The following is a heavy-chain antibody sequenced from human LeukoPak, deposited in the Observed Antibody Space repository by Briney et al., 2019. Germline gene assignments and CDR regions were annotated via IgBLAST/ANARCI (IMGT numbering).Heavy chain of an antibody. V-gene: IGHV4-34*01. Sequence: SETLSLTCAVYGGSFSDSYWTWIRQPPGKELEWIGEINNSGSTNYNPSLKSRVTISVDTSKNQFSLKLSPVTAADTAVFYCARGRGYFDFWSGYYTGIGNWFDPWGQGTLVTVSS. CDR3: ARGRGYFDFWSGYYTGIGNWFDP. D-gene: IGHD3-3*01. J-gene: IGHJ5*02. CDR2: INNSGST. CDR1: GGSFSDSY.